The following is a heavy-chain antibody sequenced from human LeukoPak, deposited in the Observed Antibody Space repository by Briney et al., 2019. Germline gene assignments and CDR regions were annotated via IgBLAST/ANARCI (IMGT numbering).Heavy chain of an antibody. V-gene: IGHV4-59*08. D-gene: IGHD2-15*01. CDR3: ARPNAAGFTSAFDI. CDR2: IYYSGST. CDR1: GGSMRSYY. J-gene: IGHJ3*02. Sequence: PSETLSLTCTVSGGSMRSYYWVWIRQPPGKGLEWIGYIYYSGSTDYNPSLKSRVTISVDTSKNQFSLKLTSVTAADTALYYCARPNAAGFTSAFDIWGQGTMVTVSS.